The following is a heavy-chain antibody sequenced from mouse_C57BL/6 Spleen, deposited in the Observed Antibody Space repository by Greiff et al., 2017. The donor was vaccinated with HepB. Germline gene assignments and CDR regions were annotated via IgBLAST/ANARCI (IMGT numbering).Heavy chain of an antibody. CDR3: ARDIVDRYFDV. CDR2: INYDGSST. J-gene: IGHJ1*03. CDR1: GFTFSDYY. V-gene: IGHV5-16*01. Sequence: EVMLVESEGGLVQPGSSMKLSCTASGFTFSDYYMAWVRQVPEKGLEWVANINYDGSSTYYLDSLKSRFIISRDNAKNILYLQMSSLKSEDTATYYCARDIVDRYFDVWGTGTTVTVSS.